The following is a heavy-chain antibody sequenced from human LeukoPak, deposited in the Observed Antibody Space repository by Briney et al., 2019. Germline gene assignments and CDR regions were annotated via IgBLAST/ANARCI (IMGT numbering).Heavy chain of an antibody. V-gene: IGHV4-39*07. Sequence: SETLSLTCTVSGGSISSSSYYWGWIRQPPGKGLEWIGSIYHSGSTYYYPSLKSRVTISVDASKNQFSLKLSSVTAADTAVYYCARGVARSSKFHFSYYFDYWGQGTLVTVSS. CDR3: ARGVARSSKFHFSYYFDY. D-gene: IGHD6-6*01. J-gene: IGHJ4*02. CDR1: GGSISSSSYY. CDR2: IYHSGST.